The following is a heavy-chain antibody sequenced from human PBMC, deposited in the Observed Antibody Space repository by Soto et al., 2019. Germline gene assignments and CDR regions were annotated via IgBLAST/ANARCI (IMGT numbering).Heavy chain of an antibody. CDR3: TRYDVECSGGSCYGVPMDL. J-gene: IGHJ6*04. V-gene: IGHV3-66*01. CDR2: IKSGGST. D-gene: IGHD2-15*01. CDR1: GFSVSTKY. Sequence: EVQLVESGGGLVQPGGSLRLSCAASGFSVSTKYMSWVRQAPGKGLEWLSLIKSGGSTYYADSLKGRFTISRDNSENTLLLQMNSLGVEDEAAYYWTRYDVECSGGSCYGVPMDLWGNGTTVTVSA.